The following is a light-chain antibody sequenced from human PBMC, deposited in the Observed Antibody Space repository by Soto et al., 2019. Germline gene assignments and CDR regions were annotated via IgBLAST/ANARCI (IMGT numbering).Light chain of an antibody. J-gene: IGLJ3*02. CDR3: QVWDRSSDHVM. Sequence: SYELTQPPSVSVAPGETARITCGGNNIGSNSVHWYQRKPGQAPVVDIYYDRDRPSGIPERFSGSNSGNTATLTISRVEAGDEADYYCQVWDRSSDHVMFGGGTKLTVL. CDR2: YDR. CDR1: NIGSNS. V-gene: IGLV3-21*04.